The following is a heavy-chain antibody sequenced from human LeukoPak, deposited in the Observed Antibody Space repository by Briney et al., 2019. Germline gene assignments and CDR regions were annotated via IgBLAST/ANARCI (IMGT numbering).Heavy chain of an antibody. J-gene: IGHJ4*02. D-gene: IGHD3/OR15-3a*01. CDR1: GFTFSSYG. CDR3: AKRGVGTAYPYYFDY. CDR2: ISYDGSDK. V-gene: IGHV3-30*18. Sequence: PGRCLRLSCAASGFTFSSYGMHWVREAPGKGLEWGAAISYDGSDKYYADSVKGRFTPSRDNSKNTLYLQMNSLRAEDTAVYYCAKRGVGTAYPYYFDYWGQGTLVTVSS.